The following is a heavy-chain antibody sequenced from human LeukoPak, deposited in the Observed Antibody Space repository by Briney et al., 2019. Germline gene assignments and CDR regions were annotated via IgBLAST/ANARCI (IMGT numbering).Heavy chain of an antibody. CDR1: GGTFSSYA. Sequence: SVKVSCKASGGTFSSYAISWMRQAPGQGLEWMGGIIPIFGTANYAQKFQGRVTITTDESTSTAYMELSSLRSEDTAVYYCARDAGWLQNDAFDIWGQGTMVTVSS. CDR2: IIPIFGTA. J-gene: IGHJ3*02. D-gene: IGHD5-24*01. CDR3: ARDAGWLQNDAFDI. V-gene: IGHV1-69*05.